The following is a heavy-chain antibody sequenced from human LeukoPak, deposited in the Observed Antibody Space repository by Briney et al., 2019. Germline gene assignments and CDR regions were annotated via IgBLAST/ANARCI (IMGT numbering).Heavy chain of an antibody. CDR1: GFTFTSSA. J-gene: IGHJ5*02. CDR2: IVVGSGNT. Sequence: SVTVSCKASGFTFTSSAVQWVRQARGQRLEWIGWIVVGSGNTNYAQKFQGRVTITADESTSTAYMELSSLRSEDTAVYYCARTPSSGYSSSWFSFDPWGQGTLVTVSS. V-gene: IGHV1-58*01. CDR3: ARTPSSGYSSSWFSFDP. D-gene: IGHD6-13*01.